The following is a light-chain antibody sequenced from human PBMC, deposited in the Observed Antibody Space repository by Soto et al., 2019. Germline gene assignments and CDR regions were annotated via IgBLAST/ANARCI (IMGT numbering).Light chain of an antibody. Sequence: QSALTQPRSVSGSPGQSVTISCTGTSSDVGGYNYVSWYQQHSGKAPKFMIYDVSKRPSGVPDRFSGSKSGNTASLTISGLQAEDEADYYCCSYAGSYRYVFVTGTKRTV. J-gene: IGLJ1*01. CDR2: DVS. CDR1: SSDVGGYNY. CDR3: CSYAGSYRYV. V-gene: IGLV2-11*01.